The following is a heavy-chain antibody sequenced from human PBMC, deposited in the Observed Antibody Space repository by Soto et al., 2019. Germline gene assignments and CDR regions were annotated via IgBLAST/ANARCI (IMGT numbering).Heavy chain of an antibody. CDR1: GFTFVDYA. CDR2: IRSKAYGGTT. D-gene: IGHD3-3*01. V-gene: IGHV3-49*04. CDR3: TRDAPEYYDFWSGYPSRYYYGMDV. Sequence: LRLSFTASGFTFVDYAISWVRQAPGKGLEWVGFIRSKAYGGTTEYAASVKGRFTISRDDSKSIAYLQMNSLKTEDTAVYYCTRDAPEYYDFWSGYPSRYYYGMDVWGQGTTVTVSS. J-gene: IGHJ6*02.